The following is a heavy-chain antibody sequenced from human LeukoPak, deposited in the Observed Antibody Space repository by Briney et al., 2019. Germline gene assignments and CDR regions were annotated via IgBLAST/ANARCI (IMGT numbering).Heavy chain of an antibody. D-gene: IGHD3-22*01. CDR2: INHSGST. CDR1: GGSISSSSYY. V-gene: IGHV4-39*07. J-gene: IGHJ4*02. CDR3: ARTSELNYYDSSGYYFVPYYFDY. Sequence: ASETLSLTCTVSGGSISSSSYYWSWIRQPPGKGLEWIGEINHSGSTNYNPSLKSRVTISVDTSKNQSSLKLSSVTAADTAVYYCARTSELNYYDSSGYYFVPYYFDYWGQGTLVTVSS.